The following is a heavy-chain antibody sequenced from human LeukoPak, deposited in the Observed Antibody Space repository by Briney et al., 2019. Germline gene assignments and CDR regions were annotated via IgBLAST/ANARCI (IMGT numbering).Heavy chain of an antibody. J-gene: IGHJ4*02. Sequence: GGSLRLSCATSGFTVSSSYLSWVRQAPGKGLEWVSVIYSDGSTYYADSVKGRFTISRDNSKNTLFLQMSSLRAEDTAVYYCARWVVATMFDYWGPGTLVTVSS. CDR2: IYSDGST. CDR3: ARWVVATMFDY. D-gene: IGHD5-12*01. CDR1: GFTVSSSY. V-gene: IGHV3-66*01.